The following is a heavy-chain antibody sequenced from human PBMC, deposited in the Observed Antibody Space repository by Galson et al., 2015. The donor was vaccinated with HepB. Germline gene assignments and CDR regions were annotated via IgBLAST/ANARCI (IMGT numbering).Heavy chain of an antibody. D-gene: IGHD2-2*01. V-gene: IGHV5-51*01. CDR1: GYSFTSYW. J-gene: IGHJ3*02. Sequence: QSGAEVKRPGESLKISCNGSGYSFTSYWIGWVRQMPGKGLEWMGSTYPGDSDTRYSPSFQGQVTISADKSISTAYLQWSSLKASDTAMYYCARHSVPRYPVVPTVLLSEAFDIWGQGTMVTVSS. CDR2: TYPGDSDT. CDR3: ARHSVPRYPVVPTVLLSEAFDI.